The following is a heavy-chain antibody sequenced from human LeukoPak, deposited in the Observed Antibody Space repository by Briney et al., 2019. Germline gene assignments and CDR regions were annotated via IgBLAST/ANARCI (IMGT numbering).Heavy chain of an antibody. Sequence: WVRQAPGKGLEWIGSIYYSGNTYNNPSLKSRVTVSVDTSKNQFSLKLSSVIEADTAVYYCARAYAGYASRFDYWGQGILVTVSS. D-gene: IGHD1-1*01. CDR3: ARAYAGYASRFDY. J-gene: IGHJ4*02. V-gene: IGHV4-39*07. CDR2: IYYSGNT.